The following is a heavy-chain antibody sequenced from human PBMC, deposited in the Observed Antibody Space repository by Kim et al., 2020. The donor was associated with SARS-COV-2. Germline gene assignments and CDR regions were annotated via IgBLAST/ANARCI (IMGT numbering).Heavy chain of an antibody. V-gene: IGHV3-23*01. Sequence: DSVKGRFTISRDNSKKTLYLQMNSLRAEDTAVYYCAKESLSNYYYYGMDVWGQGTTVTVSS. CDR3: AKESLSNYYYYGMDV. J-gene: IGHJ6*02.